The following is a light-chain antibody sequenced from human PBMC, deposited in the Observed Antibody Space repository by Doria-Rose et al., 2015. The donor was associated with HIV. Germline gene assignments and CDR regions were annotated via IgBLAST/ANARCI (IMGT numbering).Light chain of an antibody. V-gene: IGKV3-20*01. CDR2: GAS. J-gene: IGKJ1*01. CDR1: QSVSANY. CDR3: HQYASSRT. Sequence: TQSPGTLSLSPGERATLSRRASQSVSANYLAWYQQRPGQSPRLLIYGASSRATDIPDRFSGSGSGTDFTLTISRLEPEGFAVYYCHQYASSRTFGQGTKVEIK.